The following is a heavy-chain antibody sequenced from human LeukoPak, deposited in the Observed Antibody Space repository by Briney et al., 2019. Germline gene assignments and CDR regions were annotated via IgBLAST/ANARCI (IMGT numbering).Heavy chain of an antibody. CDR3: ASRKAIEKYNWFDP. Sequence: PSETLSLTRTVSGGSISSYYWSWIRQPPGKGLEWIGYIYYSGSTNYNPSLKSRVTISVDTSKNQFSLKLSSVTAADTAVYYCASRKAIEKYNWFDPWGQGTLVTVSS. V-gene: IGHV4-59*12. CDR2: IYYSGST. CDR1: GGSISSYY. J-gene: IGHJ5*02.